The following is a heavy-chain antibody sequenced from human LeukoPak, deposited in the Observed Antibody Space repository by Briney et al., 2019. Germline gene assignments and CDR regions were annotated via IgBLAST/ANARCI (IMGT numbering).Heavy chain of an antibody. D-gene: IGHD3-10*01. Sequence: QPGGSLRLSCAASGFTFSSYDMHWVRQATGKGLEWVSAIGTAGDTYYPGSVKGRFTISRDNAKNSLFLQMNSLRVEDTAVYYCARGPPYGTRSDYFDYWGQGTLVTVS. CDR1: GFTFSSYD. V-gene: IGHV3-13*01. CDR3: ARGPPYGTRSDYFDY. J-gene: IGHJ4*02. CDR2: IGTAGDT.